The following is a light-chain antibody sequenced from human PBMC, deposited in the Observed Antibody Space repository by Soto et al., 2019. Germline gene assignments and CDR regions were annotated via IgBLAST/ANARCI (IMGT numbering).Light chain of an antibody. J-gene: IGKJ2*01. Sequence: EIVMTQSPASLSVSPGDGATLSCRASQSVASNVAWYQHKPGQGPRLIIHGASTRAVGVPDRFSGSGSGTDFTLTINSLQSDDFAVYYCQQYHNWPPQYTFGQGTKLQIK. CDR1: QSVASN. V-gene: IGKV3-15*01. CDR3: QQYHNWPPQYT. CDR2: GAS.